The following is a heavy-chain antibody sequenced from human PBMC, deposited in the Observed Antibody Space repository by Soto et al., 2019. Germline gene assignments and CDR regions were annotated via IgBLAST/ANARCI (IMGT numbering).Heavy chain of an antibody. CDR1: GASISTGKW. CDR3: TRDGDYGYSLAY. CDR2: ISHSVSA. V-gene: IGHV4-4*02. D-gene: IGHD5-18*01. J-gene: IGHJ4*02. Sequence: QVQLQESGPGLVKPSETLTLTCAVSGASISTGKWWSWVRQPPGKGLEWIGEISHSVSANYNPAPRXWVTIEVDKSKNQFSLKLSVTAADTAMYYCTRDGDYGYSLAYWGQGTLVTVSS.